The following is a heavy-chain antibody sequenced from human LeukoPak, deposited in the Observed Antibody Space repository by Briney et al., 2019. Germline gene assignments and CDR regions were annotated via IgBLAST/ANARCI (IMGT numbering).Heavy chain of an antibody. Sequence: SETLSLTCTVSGGSISSSSYYWGWIRQPPGKGLEWIGSIYYSGSTYYNPSLKSRVTISVDTSKNQFSLKLSSVTAADTAVYYCARENRITYAFDIWGQGTTVTVSS. V-gene: IGHV4-39*07. CDR1: GGSISSSSYY. CDR3: ARENRITYAFDI. D-gene: IGHD3-10*01. J-gene: IGHJ3*02. CDR2: IYYSGST.